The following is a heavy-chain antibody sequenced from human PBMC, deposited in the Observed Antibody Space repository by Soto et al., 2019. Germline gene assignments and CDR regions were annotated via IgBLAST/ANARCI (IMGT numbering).Heavy chain of an antibody. V-gene: IGHV1-18*01. CDR3: ARDKRGYYYGSGSSNTFDY. D-gene: IGHD3-10*01. CDR2: ISAYNGNT. CDR1: GYTFTSYG. Sequence: ASVKVSCKASGYTFTSYGISWVRQAPGQGLEWMGWISAYNGNTNYAQKLQGRVTMTTDTSTSTAYMELRSLRSDDTAVYYCARDKRGYYYGSGSSNTFDYWGQGTLVTVAS. J-gene: IGHJ4*02.